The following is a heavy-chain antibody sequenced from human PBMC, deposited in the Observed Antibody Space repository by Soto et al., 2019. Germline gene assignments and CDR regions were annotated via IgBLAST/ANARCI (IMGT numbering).Heavy chain of an antibody. Sequence: SGPTLVNPTQTLTLTCTFSGFSLSTSGVGVGWIRQPPGKALEWLALIYWNDDKRYSPSLKSRLTIAKDTSKNQVVLTMTNMDPVDTATYYCAHRHIDDLWNGYSEYYFDYWGQGTLVTVSS. CDR3: AHRHIDDLWNGYSEYYFDY. CDR2: IYWNDDK. J-gene: IGHJ4*02. D-gene: IGHD3-3*01. CDR1: GFSLSTSGVG. V-gene: IGHV2-5*01.